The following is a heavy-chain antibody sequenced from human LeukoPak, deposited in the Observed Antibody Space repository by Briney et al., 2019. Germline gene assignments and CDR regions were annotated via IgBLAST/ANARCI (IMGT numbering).Heavy chain of an antibody. CDR2: IYNSGTI. J-gene: IGHJ4*02. Sequence: SETLSLTCIVSGVSMNSGHFYWSWIRQPPGKGLEWIGYIYNSGTIYYHPPLKGRVSMSLDTSKNQFSLNLTSVTAADTAVYFCARVPMYGSGGAFDYWGQGALVTVSS. CDR1: GVSMNSGHFY. V-gene: IGHV4-30-4*01. CDR3: ARVPMYGSGGAFDY. D-gene: IGHD3-10*01.